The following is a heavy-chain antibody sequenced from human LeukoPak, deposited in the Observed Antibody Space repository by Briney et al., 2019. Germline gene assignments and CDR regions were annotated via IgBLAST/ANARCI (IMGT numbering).Heavy chain of an antibody. Sequence: ASVKVSRKASGYTFTGYYMHWVRQAPGQGLEWMGWINPNSGGTNYAQKFQGRVTMTRDTSISTAYMELSRLRSDDAAVYYCARDLGTYYYDFDYWGQGTLVTVSS. D-gene: IGHD3-10*01. V-gene: IGHV1-2*02. J-gene: IGHJ4*02. CDR1: GYTFTGYY. CDR2: INPNSGGT. CDR3: ARDLGTYYYDFDY.